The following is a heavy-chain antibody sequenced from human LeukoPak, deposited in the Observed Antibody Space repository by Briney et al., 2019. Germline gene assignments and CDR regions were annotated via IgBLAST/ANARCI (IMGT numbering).Heavy chain of an antibody. J-gene: IGHJ6*03. CDR2: ISASGSSA. CDR3: ARGGDVVLVAATSNYLDV. Sequence: GGSLRLSCAASGFTFKNYAMSWVRQAPGKGLEWVLGISASGSSAYYADPVKGRFTISRDNSNNMVYLNMNNLRADDTAVYYCARGGDVVLVAATSNYLDVWGKGTTVTVSS. CDR1: GFTFKNYA. V-gene: IGHV3-23*01. D-gene: IGHD2-15*01.